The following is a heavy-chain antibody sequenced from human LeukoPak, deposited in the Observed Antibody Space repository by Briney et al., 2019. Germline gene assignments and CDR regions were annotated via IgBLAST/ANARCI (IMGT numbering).Heavy chain of an antibody. CDR1: GFTFSSYW. Sequence: GGSLRLSCAASGFTFSSYWMHWVRQAPGKGLVWVSRINSDGSSTSYADSVKGRFTISRDNAKNTLYLQMNSLRAEDTAVYYCASLIRLSGSPIDYWGQGTLVTVSS. J-gene: IGHJ4*02. D-gene: IGHD1-26*01. CDR3: ASLIRLSGSPIDY. V-gene: IGHV3-74*01. CDR2: INSDGSST.